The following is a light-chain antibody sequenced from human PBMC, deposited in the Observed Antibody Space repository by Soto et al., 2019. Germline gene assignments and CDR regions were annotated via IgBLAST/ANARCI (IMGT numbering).Light chain of an antibody. V-gene: IGKV1-5*03. Sequence: DIQMTQSPSTLSASVGDRVTITCRASQSINNWLAWYQQKPGKAPKVLIYKASSLESGVPSRFSGSGSGTEFTLTISSLQPDDFATYYCQQYNTYSYTFGPGTKLEIK. CDR2: KAS. CDR3: QQYNTYSYT. J-gene: IGKJ2*01. CDR1: QSINNW.